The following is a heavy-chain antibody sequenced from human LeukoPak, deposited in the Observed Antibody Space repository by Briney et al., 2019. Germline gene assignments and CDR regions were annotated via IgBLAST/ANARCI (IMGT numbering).Heavy chain of an antibody. D-gene: IGHD3-22*01. CDR1: GGTFSSYA. V-gene: IGHV1-69*05. J-gene: IGHJ4*02. CDR2: IIPIFGTA. CDR3: ASPAHYYDSSGYFSY. Sequence: ASVKVSCKASGGTFSSYAISWVRQAPGQGLEWMGGIIPIFGTANYAQKFQGRVTITTDESTSTAYMELSSLRSEDTAVYYCASPAHYYDSSGYFSYRGQGTLVTVSS.